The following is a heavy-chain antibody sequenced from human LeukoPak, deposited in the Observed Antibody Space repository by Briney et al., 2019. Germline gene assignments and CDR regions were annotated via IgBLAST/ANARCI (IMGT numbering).Heavy chain of an antibody. D-gene: IGHD4-17*01. J-gene: IGHJ5*02. CDR3: AKAAGWAYDDDERRFDP. Sequence: ASVKVSCKASGYTFTNYGITWVRQAPGQGLEWMGWISTYHGSTNSAQKFQGRVTMTTDTSTSTAYMELRSLRSDDTAVYYCAKAAGWAYDDDERRFDPWGQGTLVTVSS. CDR1: GYTFTNYG. CDR2: ISTYHGST. V-gene: IGHV1-18*01.